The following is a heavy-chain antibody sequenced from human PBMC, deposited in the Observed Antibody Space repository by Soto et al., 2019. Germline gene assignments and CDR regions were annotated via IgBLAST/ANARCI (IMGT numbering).Heavy chain of an antibody. CDR1: GGSISSSSYY. J-gene: IGHJ5*02. D-gene: IGHD2-15*01. CDR3: ARHQFGINAEVVLAATGHWFDP. V-gene: IGHV4-39*01. Sequence: SETLSLTCTVSGGSISSSSYYWGWIRQPPGKGLEWIGSIYYSGSTYYNPSLKRRVTISVDTSKNQFSLKLSSVTAADTAVYYCARHQFGINAEVVLAATGHWFDPWGKGTLVTDSS. CDR2: IYYSGST.